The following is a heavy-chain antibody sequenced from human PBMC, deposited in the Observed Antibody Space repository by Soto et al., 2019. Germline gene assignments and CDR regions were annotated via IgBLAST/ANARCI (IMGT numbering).Heavy chain of an antibody. D-gene: IGHD3-3*01. CDR2: IHVGGSFT. V-gene: IGHV3-74*01. Sequence: PWWSLRLSCTASVFTCSHHWMHWFRQAPGKGLIWVSRIHVGGSFTDYADSVKGRFTISRDDAKNTLILQMNNLRAEDTAVYYCVRGTSAWSGKDYWGQGTLVTVSS. CDR1: VFTCSHHW. J-gene: IGHJ4*02. CDR3: VRGTSAWSGKDY.